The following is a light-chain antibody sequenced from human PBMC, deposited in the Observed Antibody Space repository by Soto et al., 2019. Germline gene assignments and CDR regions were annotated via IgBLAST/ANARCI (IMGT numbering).Light chain of an antibody. J-gene: IGKJ4*01. V-gene: IGKV3-15*01. CDR1: QSVSSN. CDR2: GAS. CDR3: QQTYRTPLT. Sequence: EIVMTQSPATLSVSPGERATLSCRASQSVSSNLAWYQQKPGQAPRLLFYGASTRATGIPVRFSASGSGTEFTLTISSLQSEDFAVYYCQQTYRTPLTFGGGTKVEIK.